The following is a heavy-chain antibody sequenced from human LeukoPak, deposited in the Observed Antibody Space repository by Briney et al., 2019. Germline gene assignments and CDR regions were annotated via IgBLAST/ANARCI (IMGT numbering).Heavy chain of an antibody. Sequence: PSETLSLTCTVSGGSISSYYWSWIRQSPGKGLEWIGYIHNSGRTNYNPSLKSRVTGFVDTSKNQVSLRLSSVTAADTAVYYCARHGTISSESYFDYWGQGALVTVSS. D-gene: IGHD1-14*01. J-gene: IGHJ4*02. V-gene: IGHV4-59*08. CDR2: IHNSGRT. CDR1: GGSISSYY. CDR3: ARHGTISSESYFDY.